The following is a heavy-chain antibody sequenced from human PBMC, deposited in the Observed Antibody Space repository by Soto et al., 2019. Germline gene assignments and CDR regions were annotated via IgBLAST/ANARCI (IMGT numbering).Heavy chain of an antibody. V-gene: IGHV3-21*01. CDR3: ARGYTGYCSGGTCYWFDP. D-gene: IGHD2-15*01. Sequence: EVQLVESGGGLVKRGGSLRLSCAASGFSFSSYSMNWVRQAPGKGLEWVSSISSSASHINYADSVKGRFTISRDNAKKSLYLQMNSLRAEDTAVYYCARGYTGYCSGGTCYWFDPWGQGTLVTVSS. J-gene: IGHJ5*02. CDR2: ISSSASHI. CDR1: GFSFSSYS.